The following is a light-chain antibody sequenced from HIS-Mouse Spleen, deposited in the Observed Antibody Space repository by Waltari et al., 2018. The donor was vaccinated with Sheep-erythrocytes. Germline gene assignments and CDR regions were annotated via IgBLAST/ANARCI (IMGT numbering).Light chain of an antibody. Sequence: QSVLTQPPSASGTPGQRVTISCSGSSSNIGSNTVNWYQQLPGTAPKLLLYSNNPRPSGVPDRFSGSKSGTSASLAISGLQSEDEADYYCAAWDDSLNVLVFGGGTKLTVL. CDR2: SNN. CDR1: SSNIGSNT. J-gene: IGLJ3*02. CDR3: AAWDDSLNVLV. V-gene: IGLV1-44*01.